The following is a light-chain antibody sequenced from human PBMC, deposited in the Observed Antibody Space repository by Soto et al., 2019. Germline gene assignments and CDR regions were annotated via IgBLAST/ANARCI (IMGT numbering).Light chain of an antibody. Sequence: EIELTQSPGTLSLSPGERATLSCRASQSVSSSYLAWYQQKPGQAPRLLIYGASSRATGMPDRFSGSGSGTDFTLIIIRLESEDFAVYYCQQHGSSPPYTFGQGTKLEIK. V-gene: IGKV3-20*01. CDR3: QQHGSSPPYT. J-gene: IGKJ2*01. CDR1: QSVSSSY. CDR2: GAS.